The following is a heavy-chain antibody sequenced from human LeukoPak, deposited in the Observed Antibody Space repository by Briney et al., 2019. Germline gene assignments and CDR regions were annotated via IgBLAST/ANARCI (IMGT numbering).Heavy chain of an antibody. CDR1: GGSISSYY. CDR2: IYYSGST. D-gene: IGHD4-17*01. Sequence: SETLSLTCTVSGGSISSYYWSWIRQPPGKGLEWIGYIYYSGSTNYNPSLKSRVTISVDTSKNQFSLKLSSVTAADTAVYYCARDDSYGDSYYFDYWGQGTLVTVSS. J-gene: IGHJ4*02. V-gene: IGHV4-59*12. CDR3: ARDDSYGDSYYFDY.